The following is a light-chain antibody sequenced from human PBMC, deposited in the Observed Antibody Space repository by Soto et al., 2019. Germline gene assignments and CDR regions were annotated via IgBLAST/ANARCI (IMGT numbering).Light chain of an antibody. CDR3: QQSYSTPRT. Sequence: DIQMTQYPSSLSASVGDRVTITCRASQSISSYLNWYQQKPGKVPKLLIYAASSLQSGVPSRFSGSGSGTDFTLTISSLQPEDFATYYCQQSYSTPRTFGQGT. V-gene: IGKV1-39*01. CDR1: QSISSY. CDR2: AAS. J-gene: IGKJ1*01.